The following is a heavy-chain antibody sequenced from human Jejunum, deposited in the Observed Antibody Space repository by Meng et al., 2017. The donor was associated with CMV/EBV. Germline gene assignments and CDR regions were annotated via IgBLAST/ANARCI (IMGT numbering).Heavy chain of an antibody. Sequence: QVQWVQSGAEVKKPGDPVKVSCKASGYIFNNYGVSWVRQAPGQGPEWMGWISAYNGNTNYAQNFQGRFTMTTDTSTSTAYMELRSLRSDDTAVYYCARDLPGGTKGTWLDLWGQGTLVTVSS. CDR1: GYIFNNYG. D-gene: IGHD1-14*01. J-gene: IGHJ5*02. V-gene: IGHV1-18*01. CDR3: ARDLPGGTKGTWLDL. CDR2: ISAYNGNT.